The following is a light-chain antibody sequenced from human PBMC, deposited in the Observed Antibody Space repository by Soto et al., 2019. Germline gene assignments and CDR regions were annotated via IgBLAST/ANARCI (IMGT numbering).Light chain of an antibody. J-gene: IGLJ1*01. CDR2: EVS. CDR1: ISDVGGYNY. V-gene: IGLV2-14*01. Sequence: ASVSGSPGQSITISCTGTISDVGGYNYVSWYQQHPGKAPKLMIYEVSNRPSGVSNRFSGSKSGNTASLTISGLQAEDEADYYCSSYTSSSVYVFGTGTKVTVL. CDR3: SSYTSSSVYV.